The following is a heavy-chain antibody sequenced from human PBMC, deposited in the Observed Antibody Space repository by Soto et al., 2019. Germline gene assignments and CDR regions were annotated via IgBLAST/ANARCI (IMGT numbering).Heavy chain of an antibody. D-gene: IGHD3-10*01. CDR1: GATFNFYS. J-gene: IGHJ4*02. CDR3: ASSYVSGYLAFAS. Sequence: QVQLVQSGAEVKKPGSSVRVSCKASGATFNFYSINWVRQAPGLGLEWMGRINPILSMSNYAQRFQGRVTMTADKSTSTAYMELSSLRSEDTAMYYCASSYVSGYLAFASWGQGALVTVSS. V-gene: IGHV1-69*02. CDR2: INPILSMS.